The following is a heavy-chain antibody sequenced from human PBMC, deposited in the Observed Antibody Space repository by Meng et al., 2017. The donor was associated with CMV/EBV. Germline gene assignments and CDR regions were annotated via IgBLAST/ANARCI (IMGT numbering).Heavy chain of an antibody. Sequence: GESLKISCAASGFTFSSYWMHWVRQAPGKGLVWVSRINSDGSSTSYADSVKGRFTISRDNAKNTLYLQMNSLRAEDTAVYYCARDIVVVPAATELYYYYYGMDVWGQGTTVTVSS. D-gene: IGHD2-2*01. CDR3: ARDIVVVPAATELYYYYYGMDV. V-gene: IGHV3-74*01. CDR2: INSDGSST. CDR1: GFTFSSYW. J-gene: IGHJ6*02.